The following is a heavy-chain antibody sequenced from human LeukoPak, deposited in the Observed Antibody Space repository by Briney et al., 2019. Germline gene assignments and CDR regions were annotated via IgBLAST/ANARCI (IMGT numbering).Heavy chain of an antibody. V-gene: IGHV3-64*01. CDR1: GFTFSNYA. Sequence: GGSLRLSCAASGFTFSNYAMHWVRQAPGKGLEYVSGISSNGGSTFYASSVKGRFTISRDNAKNSLYLQMNSLRAEDTAVYYCARDPSSGWYLKGWFDPWGQGTLVTVSS. J-gene: IGHJ5*02. CDR2: ISSNGGST. D-gene: IGHD6-19*01. CDR3: ARDPSSGWYLKGWFDP.